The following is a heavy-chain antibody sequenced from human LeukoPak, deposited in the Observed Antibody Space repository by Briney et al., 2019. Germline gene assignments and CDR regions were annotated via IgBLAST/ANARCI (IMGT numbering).Heavy chain of an antibody. CDR1: GYTFTGYY. CDR2: INPNSGGT. J-gene: IGHJ6*02. D-gene: IGHD3-16*01. CDR3: ARELRYLGELQDYGMDV. Sequence: ASVTVSCKASGYTFTGYYMHWVRQAPGQGLEWMGWINPNSGGTNYAQKFQGRVTMARDTSISTAYMELSRLRSDDTAVYYCARELRYLGELQDYGMDVWGQGTTVTVSS. V-gene: IGHV1-2*02.